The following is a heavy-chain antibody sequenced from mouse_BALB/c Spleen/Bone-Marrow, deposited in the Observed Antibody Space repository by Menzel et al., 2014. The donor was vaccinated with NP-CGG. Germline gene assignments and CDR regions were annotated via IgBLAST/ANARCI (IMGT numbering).Heavy chain of an antibody. J-gene: IGHJ3*01. CDR1: GFTFSNYW. V-gene: IGHV6-6*02. D-gene: IGHD2-3*01. Sequence: EVKLVESGGGLVQPGGSVKLSCVASGFTFSNYWMNWVRQSPEKGLEWVAEIRLKSNNYATHYAESVKGRFTISRDDSKSSVYLQMNNLRAEDTGIYYCTSMRRRGFAYWGQGTLVTVSA. CDR3: TSMRRRGFAY. CDR2: IRLKSNNYAT.